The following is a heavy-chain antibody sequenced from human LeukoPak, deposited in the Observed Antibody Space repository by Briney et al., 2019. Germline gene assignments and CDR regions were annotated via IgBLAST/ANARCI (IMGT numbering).Heavy chain of an antibody. D-gene: IGHD6-13*01. J-gene: IGHJ4*02. Sequence: PSETLSLTCGVSGGSFFSGYYWTWIRQSPTKGLAWIGETNHRGSTNYNPSLRGRVSISVDRSKNQFSLKMTSVTAADTAVYYCARGCVAAAGLDCAEFDSWGQGTLVSVSS. CDR3: ARGCVAAAGLDCAEFDS. V-gene: IGHV4-34*01. CDR1: GGSFFSGYY. CDR2: TNHRGST.